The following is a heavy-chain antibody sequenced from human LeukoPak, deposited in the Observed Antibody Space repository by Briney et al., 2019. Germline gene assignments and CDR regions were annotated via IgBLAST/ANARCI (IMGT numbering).Heavy chain of an antibody. CDR3: ARAPSGYYPYFDY. Sequence: AGTSLRLSCAASGFTFRSHGMHWVRQAPGKGLEWVAFIWYDGSNKYYTDSVKGRFTISRDNSKNTLYLQMNSLRAEDTAVYYCARAPSGYYPYFDYWGQGTLVTVSS. V-gene: IGHV3-33*01. D-gene: IGHD3-22*01. CDR1: GFTFRSHG. CDR2: IWYDGSNK. J-gene: IGHJ4*02.